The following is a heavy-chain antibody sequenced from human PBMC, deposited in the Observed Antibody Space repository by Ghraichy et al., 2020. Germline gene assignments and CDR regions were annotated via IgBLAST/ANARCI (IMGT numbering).Heavy chain of an antibody. V-gene: IGHV4-39*01. Sequence: SETLSLTCTVSGGSISSSSYYWGWIRQPPGPGLDWIGSIYYSGSTYYNPSLKSRVTISDDTSKNQFPLKLRSVTAADTVVYYCSRHGGDYAFDYWDQGTLVIDSS. CDR2: IYYSGST. CDR1: GGSISSSSYY. CDR3: SRHGGDYAFDY. D-gene: IGHD4-17*01. J-gene: IGHJ4*02.